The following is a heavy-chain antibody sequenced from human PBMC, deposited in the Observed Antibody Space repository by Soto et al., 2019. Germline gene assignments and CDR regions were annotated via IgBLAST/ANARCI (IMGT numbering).Heavy chain of an antibody. V-gene: IGHV4-59*01. D-gene: IGHD3-16*01. CDR3: ARGFFGGGAFDI. CDR2: IYYSGST. CDR1: GGSISSYY. Sequence: SETLSLTCTVSGGSISSYYWSWIRQPPGKGLEWIGYIYYSGSTNYNPSLKSRVTISVYTSKNQFSLKLGSVTAADTAVYYCARGFFGGGAFDIWGQGTMVTVSS. J-gene: IGHJ3*02.